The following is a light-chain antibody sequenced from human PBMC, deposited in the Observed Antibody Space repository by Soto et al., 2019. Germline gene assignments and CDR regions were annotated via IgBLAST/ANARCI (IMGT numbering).Light chain of an antibody. CDR1: QSISSW. CDR3: QQNNSYYPVGT. V-gene: IGKV1-5*03. Sequence: DIQMTQSPSTLSASVGDRVTITCRSSQSISSWLAWYQQKPGKAPKILIYKASSLESGVPSRFSGSGSGTEFTITISSLQPDDFATYYCQQNNSYYPVGTFGQGTNVEIK. CDR2: KAS. J-gene: IGKJ1*01.